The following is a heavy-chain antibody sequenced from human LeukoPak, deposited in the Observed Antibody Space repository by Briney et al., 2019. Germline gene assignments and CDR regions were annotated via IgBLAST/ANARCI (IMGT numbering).Heavy chain of an antibody. Sequence: ASVKVSCKASGYTFTSYGISWVRQGPGQGLEWMGWISAYNGNTNYAQKLQGRVTMTTDTSTSTAYMELRSLRSDDTAVYYCARDWVGPYDFWSGYSYYYYYYMDVWGKGTTVTVSS. CDR1: GYTFTSYG. CDR3: ARDWVGPYDFWSGYSYYYYYYMDV. V-gene: IGHV1-18*01. J-gene: IGHJ6*03. CDR2: ISAYNGNT. D-gene: IGHD3-3*01.